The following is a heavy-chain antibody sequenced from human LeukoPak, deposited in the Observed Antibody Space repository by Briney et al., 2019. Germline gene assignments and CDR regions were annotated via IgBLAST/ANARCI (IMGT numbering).Heavy chain of an antibody. CDR1: GGSISSYY. D-gene: IGHD2-2*01. CDR3: ARAPRDCSSTSCYAGSFDY. CDR2: IYYSGST. V-gene: IGHV4-59*01. Sequence: SETLSLTCTVSGGSISSYYWSWIRQPPGKGLEWIGYIYYSGSTNYNPSLKGRVTISVDTSKNQFSLKLSSVTAADTAVYYCARAPRDCSSTSCYAGSFDYWGQGTLVTVSS. J-gene: IGHJ4*02.